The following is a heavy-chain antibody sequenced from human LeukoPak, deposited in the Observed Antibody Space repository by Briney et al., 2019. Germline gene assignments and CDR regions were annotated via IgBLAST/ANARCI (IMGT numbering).Heavy chain of an antibody. D-gene: IGHD1-1*01. CDR3: ARPHGVDGTDVFQR. V-gene: IGHV1-2*02. J-gene: IGHJ1*01. CDR2: INPNSGST. Sequence: GASVKVSCKASGYTFIDSYLHWVRQAPGQGLEWMGWINPNSGSTNYAQKFRGRVTMTRETSISTVYMELSRLTSEDTAVYYCARPHGVDGTDVFQRWGQGTLVTVSS. CDR1: GYTFIDSY.